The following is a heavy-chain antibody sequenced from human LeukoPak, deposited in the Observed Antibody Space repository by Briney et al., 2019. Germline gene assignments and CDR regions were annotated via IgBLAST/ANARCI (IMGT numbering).Heavy chain of an antibody. CDR2: VYYSGST. Sequence: SETLSLTCTVSDGSINSYYWSWIRQPPGKGLEWIGYVYYSGSTNYNPSLKGRVTISIDSSKNQFSLNLTSVTAEDTAVYSCARGTSGYYYYGLDVWGQGTTVTVSS. D-gene: IGHD3-3*01. J-gene: IGHJ6*02. CDR1: DGSINSYY. V-gene: IGHV4-59*01. CDR3: ARGTSGYYYYGLDV.